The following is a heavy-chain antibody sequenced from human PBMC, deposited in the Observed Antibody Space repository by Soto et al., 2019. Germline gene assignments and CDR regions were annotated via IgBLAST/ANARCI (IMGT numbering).Heavy chain of an antibody. Sequence: SQTLSLTCAISGDSVSSNSAAWNWIRQSPSRGLEWLGRTYYRSKRYNDYAVSAKSRITINPDTSKNQFSLQLNSVTPEDTAVYFCARTLSSSAENWFDPWGQGTLVTVSS. CDR2: TYYRSKRYN. CDR1: GDSVSSNSAA. D-gene: IGHD6-6*01. CDR3: ARTLSSSAENWFDP. J-gene: IGHJ5*02. V-gene: IGHV6-1*01.